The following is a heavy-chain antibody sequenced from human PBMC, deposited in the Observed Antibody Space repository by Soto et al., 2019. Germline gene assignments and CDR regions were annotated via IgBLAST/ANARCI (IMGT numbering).Heavy chain of an antibody. CDR2: ISGSGKNT. J-gene: IGHJ4*02. CDR1: GLTFSSYA. D-gene: IGHD1-26*01. CDR3: AKDPSFSGFYYFDY. Sequence: GSLRLSCAASGLTFSSYAMNWVRQGPGKGLEWVSSISGSGKNTYYADSVKGRFTISRDNSNNTLYLQMNSLRAEDTAVYYCAKDPSFSGFYYFDYWGQRTPVTVSS. V-gene: IGHV3-23*01.